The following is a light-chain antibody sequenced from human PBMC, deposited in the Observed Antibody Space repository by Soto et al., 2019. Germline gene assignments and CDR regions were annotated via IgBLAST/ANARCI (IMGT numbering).Light chain of an antibody. J-gene: IGLJ1*01. CDR3: SSYTSSSTYV. V-gene: IGLV2-14*01. CDR2: DVT. Sequence: QSALTQPASVSGSPGQSITISCTGTRSDVGGYNYVYWHQQHPGKAPKLMIYDVTNRPSGVSDRFSGSKSGNTASLTISGLQAEDEADYYCSSYTSSSTYVFGAGTKRTVL. CDR1: RSDVGGYNY.